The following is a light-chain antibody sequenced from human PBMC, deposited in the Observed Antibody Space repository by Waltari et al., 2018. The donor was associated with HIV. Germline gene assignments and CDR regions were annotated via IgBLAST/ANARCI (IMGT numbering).Light chain of an antibody. CDR1: ALPKQY. CDR2: KDN. V-gene: IGLV3-25*03. CDR3: QSADSTGTYPDV. J-gene: IGLJ1*01. Sequence: SYELTQPPSVSVSPGQTARITCSGDALPKQYAYWYQQEPGQAPVLVIYKDNERPSGIPERFSGSSSGTTVTLTISGVQTEDEADYYCQSADSTGTYPDVFGPGTKVTVL.